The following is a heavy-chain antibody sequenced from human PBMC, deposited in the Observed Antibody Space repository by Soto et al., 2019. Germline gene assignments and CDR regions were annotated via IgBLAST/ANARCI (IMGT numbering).Heavy chain of an antibody. J-gene: IGHJ6*03. V-gene: IGHV4-59*08. D-gene: IGHD5-12*01. CDR2: IYYSGST. CDR1: GGSISSYY. CDR3: ARQWTYYYYYMDV. Sequence: SETLSLTCTVSGGSISSYYGSWIRQPPGKGLEWIGYIYYSGSTNYNPSLKSRVTISVDTSKNQFSLKLSSVTAADTAVYYCARQWTYYYYYMDVWGKGTTVTVSS.